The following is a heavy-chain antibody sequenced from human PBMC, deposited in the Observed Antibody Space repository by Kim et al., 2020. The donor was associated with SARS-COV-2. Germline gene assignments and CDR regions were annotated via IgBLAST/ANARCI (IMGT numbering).Heavy chain of an antibody. D-gene: IGHD5-12*01. CDR3: ARDIVSLAELRDGYNSH. V-gene: IGHV3-30*01. J-gene: IGHJ1*01. Sequence: VEGRYTISRDNSKNTLYLKMNSLRAEDTAVYYCARDIVSLAELRDGYNSHWGQGTLVTVSS.